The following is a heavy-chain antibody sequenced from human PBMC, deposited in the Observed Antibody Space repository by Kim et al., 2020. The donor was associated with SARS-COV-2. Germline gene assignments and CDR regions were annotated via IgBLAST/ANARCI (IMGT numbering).Heavy chain of an antibody. Sequence: ADSVKVRFTISRDNSKNSLYLQMNSLRAEDTAVYYWAISDYGDYFYYFDYWGQGTLVTVSS. D-gene: IGHD4-17*01. V-gene: IGHV3-30*01. CDR3: AISDYGDYFYYFDY. J-gene: IGHJ4*02.